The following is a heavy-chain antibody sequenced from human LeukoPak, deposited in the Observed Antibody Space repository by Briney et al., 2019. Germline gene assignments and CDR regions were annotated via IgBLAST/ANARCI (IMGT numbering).Heavy chain of an antibody. CDR2: IIPIFGTA. V-gene: IGHV1-69*13. J-gene: IGHJ4*02. CDR3: ARASNDYVWGSYCPFDY. D-gene: IGHD3-16*01. CDR1: GGTFSSYA. Sequence: SVKVSCKASGGTFSSYAISWVRQAPGQGLEWMGGIIPIFGTANYAQKFQGRGTITADESTSTAYMELSSLRSEDTAVYYCARASNDYVWGSYCPFDYWGQGTLVTVSS.